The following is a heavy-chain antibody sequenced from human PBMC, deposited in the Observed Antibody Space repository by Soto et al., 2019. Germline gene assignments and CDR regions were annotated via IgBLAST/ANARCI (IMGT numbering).Heavy chain of an antibody. Sequence: EVQVVESGGSLVNPGRSLRLSCTTSGFTFGDYAMCWFRQAPGKGLEWVGVVRSKAYGGTTDYAASVKGRFDISRDDSKSVAYLQMNSVTTEDTAVYFCARYTYTSRYSYYGMDVWGQGTTVTVS. J-gene: IGHJ6*02. V-gene: IGHV3-49*05. CDR2: VRSKAYGGTT. D-gene: IGHD6-13*01. CDR3: ARYTYTSRYSYYGMDV. CDR1: GFTFGDYA.